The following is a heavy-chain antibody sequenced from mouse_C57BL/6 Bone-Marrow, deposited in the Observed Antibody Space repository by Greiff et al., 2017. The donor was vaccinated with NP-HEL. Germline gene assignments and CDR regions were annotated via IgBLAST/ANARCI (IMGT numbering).Heavy chain of an antibody. J-gene: IGHJ3*01. Sequence: QVTLKESGPGILQPSQTLSLTCSFSGFSLSTFGMGVGWIRQPSGKGLEWLAHIWWDDDKYYNPALKSRLTISKDTSKNQVVLKIANVDTADTATDYCARIVGNYDGPAWFAYWGQGTLVTVSA. V-gene: IGHV8-8*01. CDR1: GFSLSTFGMG. D-gene: IGHD1-1*01. CDR2: IWWDDDK. CDR3: ARIVGNYDGPAWFAY.